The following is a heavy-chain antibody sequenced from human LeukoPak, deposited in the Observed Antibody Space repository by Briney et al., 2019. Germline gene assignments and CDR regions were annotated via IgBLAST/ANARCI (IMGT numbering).Heavy chain of an antibody. J-gene: IGHJ4*02. CDR3: ARTSGVRVQLWTELDY. CDR1: GFTFSHYS. Sequence: GGSLRLSCAASGFTFSHYSMHWVRQAPGKRLEWVAVMSYDGNNKYYADSVKGRFTVSRDNSKNTLYLQMNSLRVEDMAVYYCARTSGVRVQLWTELDYWGQGTLVTVSS. D-gene: IGHD3-16*01. V-gene: IGHV3-30-3*01. CDR2: MSYDGNNK.